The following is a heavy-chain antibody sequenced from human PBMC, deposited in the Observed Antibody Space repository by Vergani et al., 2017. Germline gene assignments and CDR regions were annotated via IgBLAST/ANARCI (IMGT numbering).Heavy chain of an antibody. CDR1: GDSISSGNN. CDR2: VSFRGDT. J-gene: IGHJ5*02. D-gene: IGHD6-13*01. Sequence: QVQLQESGPGLVKSSETLSLTCAVSGDSISSGNNWSWIRQPPGKGLEWMGYVSFRGDTLYDPSVKGRMTISLNTSSNQFSLYLTSVTAADTAVYYCAGDTHSWQRADRWGQGLLVSVSS. V-gene: IGHV4-61*01. CDR3: AGDTHSWQRADR.